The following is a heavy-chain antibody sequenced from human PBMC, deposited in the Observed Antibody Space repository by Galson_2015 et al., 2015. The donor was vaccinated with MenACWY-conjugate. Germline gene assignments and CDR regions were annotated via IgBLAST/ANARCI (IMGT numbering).Heavy chain of an antibody. CDR3: ATGPDAFHV. CDR2: IIPILGRT. V-gene: IGHV1-69*02. CDR1: RGTFSNYT. D-gene: IGHD7-27*01. Sequence: SVKVSCKASRGTFSNYTLHWVRQAPGQGLEWMARIIPILGRTHYAQTFQGRVTLSADRLTDTADMELSSLRSEDTAIYYCATGPDAFHVWGQGTKVIVPS. J-gene: IGHJ3*01.